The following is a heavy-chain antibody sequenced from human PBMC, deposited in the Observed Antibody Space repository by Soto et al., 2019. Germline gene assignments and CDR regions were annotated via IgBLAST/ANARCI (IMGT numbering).Heavy chain of an antibody. D-gene: IGHD6-19*01. Sequence: QVHLVESGGGVVQPGRSLRLSCAASGFTFSTYGMHWVRQAPGKGLEWVALIWNHGREDSYADSVKGRFTISRDNSKNTLWLQMNSLRAEDKAVYYCVRGLWLVGDVPSFDSWGQGSLVTVSS. CDR3: VRGLWLVGDVPSFDS. CDR2: IWNHGRED. V-gene: IGHV3-33*01. J-gene: IGHJ4*02. CDR1: GFTFSTYG.